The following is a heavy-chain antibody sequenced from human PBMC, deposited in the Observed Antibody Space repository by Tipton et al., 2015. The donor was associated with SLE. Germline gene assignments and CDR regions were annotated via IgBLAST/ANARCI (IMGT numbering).Heavy chain of an antibody. CDR2: ITWNSDSI. J-gene: IGHJ3*02. CDR3: VKDRNLYSGSSDAFDI. Sequence: SLRLSCAASGFTFDDYAMHRVRQAPGKGLEWVSGITWNSDSIGYADSVKGRFTISRDNAKNSLYLQMNSLRPDDTALYYCVKDRNLYSGSSDAFDIWGQGTMVTVSS. V-gene: IGHV3-9*01. CDR1: GFTFDDYA. D-gene: IGHD1-26*01.